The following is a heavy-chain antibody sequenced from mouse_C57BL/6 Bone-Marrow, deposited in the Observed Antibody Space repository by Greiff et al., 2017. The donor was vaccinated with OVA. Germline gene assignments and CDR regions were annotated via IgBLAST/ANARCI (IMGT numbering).Heavy chain of an antibody. Sequence: QVQLQQSGAELVRPGASVTLSCKASGYTFTDYEMHWVKQTPVHGLEWIGAIDPETGGTAYNQKFKGKAILTADKSSITTYMGLRSLTSDDSAVYYCTGGRWLLLVAYWGQGTLVTVSA. J-gene: IGHJ3*01. D-gene: IGHD2-3*01. CDR2: IDPETGGT. V-gene: IGHV1-15*01. CDR1: GYTFTDYE. CDR3: TGGRWLLLVAY.